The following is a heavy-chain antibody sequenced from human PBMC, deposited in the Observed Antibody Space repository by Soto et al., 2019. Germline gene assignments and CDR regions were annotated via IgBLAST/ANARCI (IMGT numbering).Heavy chain of an antibody. V-gene: IGHV6-1*01. CDR2: TYYRSKWYN. D-gene: IGHD3-10*01. CDR3: ARSSYEIGYYYYYMDV. CDR1: GDSFSSNSAA. J-gene: IGHJ6*03. Sequence: SQTLSLTCAISGDSFSSNSAAWNWIRQSPSRGLEWLGRTYYRSKWYNDYAVSVKSRITINPDTSKNQFSLQLNSVTPEDTAVYYCARSSYEIGYYYYYMDVWGKGTTVTVSS.